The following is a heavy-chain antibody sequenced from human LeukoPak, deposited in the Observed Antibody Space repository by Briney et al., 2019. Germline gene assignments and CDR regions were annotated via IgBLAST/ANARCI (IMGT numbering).Heavy chain of an antibody. V-gene: IGHV1-2*06. D-gene: IGHD3-10*01. J-gene: IGHJ5*02. CDR3: ARDLVTMVRGEGWFDP. CDR2: INPNSGGT. Sequence: ASVNVSCKASGYTFTVYYMHWVRQAPGQGLEWMGRINPNSGGTNYAQKFQGRVTMTRDTSISTAYMELSRLRSDDTAVYYCARDLVTMVRGEGWFDPWGQGTLVTVSS. CDR1: GYTFTVYY.